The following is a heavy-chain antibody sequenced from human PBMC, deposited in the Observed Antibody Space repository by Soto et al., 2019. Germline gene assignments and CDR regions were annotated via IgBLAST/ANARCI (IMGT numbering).Heavy chain of an antibody. CDR2: INPNSGDT. Sequence: QVQLVQSGAEVKKPGASVKVSCKASGYTFTGYYIHWVRQAPGQGLEWVGWINPNSGDTNYAQKFQGRVTMTRDTSISTAYIDLRRLRSDDTAVYYCAREGIGYCSGGGCYSSSDAFDIWGQGTMVTASS. CDR3: AREGIGYCSGGGCYSSSDAFDI. J-gene: IGHJ3*02. V-gene: IGHV1-2*02. CDR1: GYTFTGYY. D-gene: IGHD2-15*01.